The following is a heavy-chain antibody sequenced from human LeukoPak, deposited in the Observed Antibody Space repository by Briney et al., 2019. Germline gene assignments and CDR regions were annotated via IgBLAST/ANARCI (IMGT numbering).Heavy chain of an antibody. D-gene: IGHD6-19*01. CDR2: INPNSGGT. CDR1: GYTFTCYY. Sequence: EASVKVSCKASGYTFTCYYMHWVRQAPGQGLEWMGWINPNSGGTNYAQKFQGRVTMTRDTSISTAYMELSRLRSDDTAVYYCARGLIAVAATVDYWGQGTLVTVSS. J-gene: IGHJ4*02. V-gene: IGHV1-2*02. CDR3: ARGLIAVAATVDY.